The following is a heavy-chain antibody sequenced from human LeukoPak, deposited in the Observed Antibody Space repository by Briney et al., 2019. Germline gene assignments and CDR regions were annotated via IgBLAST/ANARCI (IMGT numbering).Heavy chain of an antibody. D-gene: IGHD5-12*01. Sequence: SVKVSCKASGGTFSSYAISWVRQAPGQGLEWMGRIIPILGIANYAQKFQGRVTIAADKSTSTAYMELSSLRSEDTAVYYCARAQDIVAPFDIWGQGTMVTVSS. CDR1: GGTFSSYA. J-gene: IGHJ3*02. CDR3: ARAQDIVAPFDI. V-gene: IGHV1-69*04. CDR2: IIPILGIA.